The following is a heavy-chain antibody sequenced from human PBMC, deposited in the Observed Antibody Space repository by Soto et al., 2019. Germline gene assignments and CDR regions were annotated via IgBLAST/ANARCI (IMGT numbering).Heavy chain of an antibody. Sequence: PGSSLGLSSAASGFIFTRYSMNWVLQAPGKGLEWVGSISSTTSYGYYGDSMKGRFTISRDNANNQLYLEMNSLTAEDTAVYYCARESXXLXSNFDYWGQGTLVTVSS. CDR2: ISSTTSYG. V-gene: IGHV3-21*01. J-gene: IGHJ4*02. CDR1: GFIFTRYS. CDR3: ARESXXLXSNFDY.